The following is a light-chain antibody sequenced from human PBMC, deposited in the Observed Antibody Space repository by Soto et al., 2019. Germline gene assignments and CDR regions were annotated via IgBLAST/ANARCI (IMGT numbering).Light chain of an antibody. Sequence: DIQMTQSPSSVSASVGDIVTINFRASQGISSWLAWYQQKPGKAPKLLIYDASSLESGVPSRFSGSGSGTEFTLTISSLQPDDFVTYYCQQYNSYPWTFGQGTKVDI. CDR1: QGISSW. J-gene: IGKJ1*01. CDR2: DAS. CDR3: QQYNSYPWT. V-gene: IGKV1-5*01.